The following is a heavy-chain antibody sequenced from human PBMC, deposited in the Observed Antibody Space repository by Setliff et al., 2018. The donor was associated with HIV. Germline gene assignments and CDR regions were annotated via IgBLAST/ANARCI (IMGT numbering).Heavy chain of an antibody. J-gene: IGHJ6*02. Sequence: ASVKVSCKASGYTFSSYYMHWVRQAPGQGLEWMGIINPSGGSTAYPQKFQGRVTMTRDTSPSTAYMELNSLRSEDTAVYYCARGSDSGSYSYYYGMDVWGQGTTVTVSS. CDR3: ARGSDSGSYSYYYGMDV. D-gene: IGHD3-10*01. V-gene: IGHV1-46*01. CDR2: INPSGGST. CDR1: GYTFSSYY.